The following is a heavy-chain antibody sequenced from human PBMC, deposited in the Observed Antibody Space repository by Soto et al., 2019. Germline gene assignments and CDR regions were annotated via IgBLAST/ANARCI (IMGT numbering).Heavy chain of an antibody. V-gene: IGHV3-30-3*01. CDR2: ISYDGSNK. CDR3: ARSEDSSGWYQN. J-gene: IGHJ4*02. D-gene: IGHD6-19*01. Sequence: GGPLRVSCAASGVTCSSYARHWVLQAPGKGLEWVAVISYDGSNKYYADSVKGRFTISRDNSKNTLYLQMNSLRAEDTAVYYCARSEDSSGWYQNWGQGTLVTVSS. CDR1: GVTCSSYA.